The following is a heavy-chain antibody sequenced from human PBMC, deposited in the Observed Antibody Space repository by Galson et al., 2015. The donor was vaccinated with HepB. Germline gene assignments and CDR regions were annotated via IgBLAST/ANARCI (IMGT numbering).Heavy chain of an antibody. CDR2: IVPIFGTT. V-gene: IGHV1-69*13. J-gene: IGHJ2*01. Sequence: SVKVSCKVSGGTFNHYAINWVRQPPGLGLEWVGGIVPIFGTTNYAQRLQDRVTITADESTRTAYMKLRSLKSEDTAVYYCATGERTYWYFDLWGRGTLVPVSS. CDR1: GGTFNHYA. CDR3: ATGERTYWYFDL.